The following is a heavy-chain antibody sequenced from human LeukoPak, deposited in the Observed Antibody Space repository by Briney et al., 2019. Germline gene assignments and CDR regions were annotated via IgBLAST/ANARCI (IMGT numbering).Heavy chain of an antibody. CDR3: ARQGYCSSTSCYRVGYYYMDV. CDR2: IYYSGST. CDR1: GGSISSYY. J-gene: IGHJ6*03. Sequence: SETLSLTCTVSGGSISSYYWSWIRQPPGKGLEWIGYIYYSGSTNYNPSLKSRVTISVDTSKNQFSLKLSSVTAADTAVYYCARQGYCSSTSCYRVGYYYMDVWGKGTTVTISS. D-gene: IGHD2-2*02. V-gene: IGHV4-59*01.